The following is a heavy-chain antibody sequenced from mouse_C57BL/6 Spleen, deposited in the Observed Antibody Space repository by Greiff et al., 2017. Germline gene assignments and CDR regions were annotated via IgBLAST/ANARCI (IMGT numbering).Heavy chain of an antibody. Sequence: QVQLQQPGAELVKPGASVKLSCKASGYTFTSYWITWVKQRPGQGLEWIGDIYPGSGNTNYNEKFKSKATLTVDTSSSTAYMQLSSLTSEDSAVYYCARSKDYYGSSWGAIDDWGHGTSVTVSS. CDR1: GYTFTSYW. CDR3: ARSKDYYGSSWGAIDD. CDR2: IYPGSGNT. J-gene: IGHJ4*01. D-gene: IGHD1-1*01. V-gene: IGHV1-55*01.